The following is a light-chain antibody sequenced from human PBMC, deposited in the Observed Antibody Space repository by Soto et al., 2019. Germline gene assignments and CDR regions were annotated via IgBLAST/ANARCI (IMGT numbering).Light chain of an antibody. CDR2: GAS. Sequence: EIVLTHSPGTLSLSPGERATLSCRASQIVSDNYLAWYQQKPGQAPRLLIYGASTRAAGIPARFSGSGSGTDFALTISSLEPEDFAVYYCQQRGEWPFTFGGGTKVDIK. CDR1: QIVSDNY. V-gene: IGKV3D-20*02. J-gene: IGKJ4*01. CDR3: QQRGEWPFT.